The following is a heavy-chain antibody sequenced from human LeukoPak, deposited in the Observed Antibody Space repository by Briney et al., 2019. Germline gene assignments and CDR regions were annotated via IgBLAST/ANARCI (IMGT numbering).Heavy chain of an antibody. V-gene: IGHV3-33*08. CDR2: IWYDGSNK. J-gene: IGHJ5*02. Sequence: GGSLRLSCAASGFTFSSYGMHWVRQAPGKGLEWVAVIWYDGSNKYYADSVKGRFTISRDNSKNTLYLQMNSLRAEDTAVYYCARDISSGWFMWFDPWGQGTLVTVSS. CDR3: ARDISSGWFMWFDP. D-gene: IGHD6-19*01. CDR1: GFTFSSYG.